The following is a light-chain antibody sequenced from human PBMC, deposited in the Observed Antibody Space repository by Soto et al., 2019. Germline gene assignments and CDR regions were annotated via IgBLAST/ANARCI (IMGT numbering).Light chain of an antibody. CDR1: EDVSRW. Sequence: DIQMTQSPSYVYASVGDTVTFTCRASEDVSRWLGWYQQKPGRAPSLLIFGATSLQDGVPSRFSGTESGTHSTLTINGVQPDDFATYFCQQANVFPRSFGQVNK. CDR2: GAT. J-gene: IGKJ2*01. V-gene: IGKV1-12*01. CDR3: QQANVFPRS.